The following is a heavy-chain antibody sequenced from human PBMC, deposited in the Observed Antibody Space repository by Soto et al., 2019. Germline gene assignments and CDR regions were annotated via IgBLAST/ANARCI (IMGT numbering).Heavy chain of an antibody. CDR1: GGSFSGYY. D-gene: IGHD5-18*01. Sequence: SETLSLTCAVYGGSFSGYYWSWIRQPPGKGLEWIGEINHSGSTNYNPSLKSRVTISVDRSKNQFSLKLSSVTAADTAVYYCARLVWSYGTWFDPWGQGTLVTVSS. J-gene: IGHJ5*02. CDR2: INHSGST. CDR3: ARLVWSYGTWFDP. V-gene: IGHV4-34*01.